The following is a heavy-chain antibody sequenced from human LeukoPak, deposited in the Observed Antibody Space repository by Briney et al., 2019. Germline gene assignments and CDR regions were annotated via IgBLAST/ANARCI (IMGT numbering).Heavy chain of an antibody. CDR2: IYYSGST. Sequence: SETLSLTCTVSGGSISSGDYYWSWIRQPPGKGLEWIGYIYYSGSTYFNPSLKSRVTISVDTSKNQFSLKLSSVTAADTAVYYCARDLAHGSSWYGWFDPWGQGTLVTVSS. V-gene: IGHV4-30-4*01. J-gene: IGHJ5*02. CDR3: ARDLAHGSSWYGWFDP. CDR1: GGSISSGDYY. D-gene: IGHD6-13*01.